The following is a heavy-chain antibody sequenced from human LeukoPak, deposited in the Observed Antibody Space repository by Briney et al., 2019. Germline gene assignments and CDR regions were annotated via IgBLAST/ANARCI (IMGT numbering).Heavy chain of an antibody. V-gene: IGHV1-69*06. Sequence: SVKVSCKASGYTFASYAMHWVRQAPGQGLEWMGGIIPIFGTTNYAQKFQGRVTITADKSTSTAYMELSSLRSEDTAMYYCARTVVVTAEHAFDIWGQGTMVTVSS. CDR3: ARTVVVTAEHAFDI. D-gene: IGHD2-21*02. CDR1: GYTFASYA. J-gene: IGHJ3*02. CDR2: IIPIFGTT.